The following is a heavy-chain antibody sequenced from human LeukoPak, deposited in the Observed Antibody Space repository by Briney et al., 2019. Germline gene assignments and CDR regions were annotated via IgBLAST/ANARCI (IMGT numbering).Heavy chain of an antibody. CDR1: GFTFSSYG. V-gene: IGHV3-30*03. Sequence: SGGSLRLSCAASGFTFSSYGMHWVRQAPGKGLEWVAVISYDGSNKYYADSVKGRFTISRDNSKNTLYLQMNSLRAEDTAVYYCARDFGGMEYYDFWSGPDYWGQGTLVTVSS. J-gene: IGHJ4*02. CDR2: ISYDGSNK. D-gene: IGHD3-3*01. CDR3: ARDFGGMEYYDFWSGPDY.